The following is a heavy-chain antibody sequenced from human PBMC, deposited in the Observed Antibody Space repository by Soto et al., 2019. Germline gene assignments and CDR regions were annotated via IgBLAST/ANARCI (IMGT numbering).Heavy chain of an antibody. CDR3: ARLVYGDPLYDLDY. D-gene: IGHD4-17*01. CDR2: ISAYNGHT. V-gene: IGHV1-18*01. CDR1: GYTFTSYG. J-gene: IGHJ4*02. Sequence: QVQLVQSGAEVKKPGASVKVSCKASGYTFTSYGISWVRQAPGQGLEWMGWISAYNGHTNYAQKLQGRVTMTTDTSTSTAYMELRSLRYDDTSVYDCARLVYGDPLYDLDYWVQGTLVTVSS.